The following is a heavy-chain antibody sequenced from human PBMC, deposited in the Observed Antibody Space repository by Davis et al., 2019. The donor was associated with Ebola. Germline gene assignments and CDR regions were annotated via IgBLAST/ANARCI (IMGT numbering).Heavy chain of an antibody. CDR2: ISSSSSYI. D-gene: IGHD6-13*01. Sequence: GESLKISCAASGFTFSNAWMNWVRQAPGKGLEWVSSISSSSSYIYYADSVKGRFTISRDNAKNSLYLQMNSLRAEDTAVYYCARDGGIAAAGHFDYWGQGTLVTVSS. CDR1: GFTFSNAW. CDR3: ARDGGIAAAGHFDY. J-gene: IGHJ4*02. V-gene: IGHV3-21*01.